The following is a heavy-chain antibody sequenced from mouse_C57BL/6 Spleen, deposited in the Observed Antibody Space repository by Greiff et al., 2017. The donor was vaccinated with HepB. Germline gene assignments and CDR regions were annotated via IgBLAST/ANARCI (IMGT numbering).Heavy chain of an antibody. CDR2: ISGGGGNT. D-gene: IGHD1-1*01. CDR1: GFTFSSYT. V-gene: IGHV5-9*01. J-gene: IGHJ4*01. CDR3: ARHGGSSPYYYAMDY. Sequence: EVKLVESGGGLVKPGGSLKLSCAASGFTFSSYTMSWVRQTPEKRLEWVATISGGGGNTYYPDSVKGRFTIPRDNAKNTLYLQMSSLRSEDTALYYCARHGGSSPYYYAMDYWGQGTSVTVST.